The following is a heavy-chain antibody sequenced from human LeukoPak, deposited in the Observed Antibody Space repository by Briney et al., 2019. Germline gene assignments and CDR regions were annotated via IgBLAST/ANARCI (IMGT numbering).Heavy chain of an antibody. Sequence: PGGSLRLSCAASGFTFSSYSMNWVRQAPGKGLEWVSSISSSSSYIYYADSVKGRFTISRDNAKNSLYLQMNSLRAEDTAVYYCARVYHPYYYGSGSPDYWGQGTLVTVSS. CDR1: GFTFSSYS. V-gene: IGHV3-21*01. CDR2: ISSSSSYI. J-gene: IGHJ4*02. D-gene: IGHD3-10*01. CDR3: ARVYHPYYYGSGSPDY.